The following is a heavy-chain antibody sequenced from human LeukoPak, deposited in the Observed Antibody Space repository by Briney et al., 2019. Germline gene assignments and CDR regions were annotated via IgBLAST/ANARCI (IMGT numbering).Heavy chain of an antibody. V-gene: IGHV4-59*11. CDR3: ARDLYPAFDI. CDR2: IYYSGST. CDR1: GGSISSHY. J-gene: IGHJ3*02. Sequence: SETLSLTCTVSGGSISSHYWSWIRQPPGKGLEWIGYIYYSGSTNYNPSLKSRVTISVDTSKNQFSQKLSSVTAADTAVYYCARDLYPAFDIWGQGTMVTVSS.